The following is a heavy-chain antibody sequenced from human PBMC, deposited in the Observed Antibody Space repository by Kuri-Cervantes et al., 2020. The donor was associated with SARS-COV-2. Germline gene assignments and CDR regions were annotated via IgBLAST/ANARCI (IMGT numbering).Heavy chain of an antibody. CDR3: AQVTTQEFDY. D-gene: IGHD4-17*01. CDR1: GFSLTASGVG. V-gene: IGHV2-5*05. CDR2: IYWDDDK. J-gene: IGHJ4*02. Sequence: SGPTLVKPTQALTLTCTFSGFSLTASGVGVGWIRQPPGKALEWLALIYWDDDKRYGPSLKSRLTITKDTSKNQVVLTMTNMDPVDTATYYCAQVTTQEFDYWGQGTLVTDSS.